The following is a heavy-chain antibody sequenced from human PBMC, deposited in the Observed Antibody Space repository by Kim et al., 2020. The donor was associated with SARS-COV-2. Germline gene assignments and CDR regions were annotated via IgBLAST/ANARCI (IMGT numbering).Heavy chain of an antibody. CDR2: ISGSGSST. J-gene: IGHJ4*02. Sequence: GGSLRLSCGASGFTFSMSAMAWVRQAPGKGLEWVSGISGSGSSTYYADSVKGRFTISRDNSKNTLYLQMNSLRAEDTAVYYCAKEEQELVQYWGQGTLV. CDR3: AKEEQELVQY. CDR1: GFTFSMSA. D-gene: IGHD6-13*01. V-gene: IGHV3-23*01.